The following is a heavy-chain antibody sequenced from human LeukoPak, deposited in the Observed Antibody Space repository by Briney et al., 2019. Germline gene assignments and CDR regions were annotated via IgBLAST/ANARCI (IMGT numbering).Heavy chain of an antibody. V-gene: IGHV1-2*04. J-gene: IGHJ6*02. CDR3: ARGDNSGWYGRYYYYGMDV. D-gene: IGHD6-19*01. CDR1: GYTFTGYY. CDR2: INPNSGGT. Sequence: ASVKVSCNASGYTFTGYYMHWVRQAPGQGLEWMGWINPNSGGTNYAQKFQGWVTMTRDTSISTAYMELSRLRSDDTAVYYCARGDNSGWYGRYYYYGMDVWGQGTTVTVSS.